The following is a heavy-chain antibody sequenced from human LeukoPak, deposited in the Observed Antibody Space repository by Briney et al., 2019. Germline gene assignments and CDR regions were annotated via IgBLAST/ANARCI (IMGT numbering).Heavy chain of an antibody. Sequence: PGGSLRLSCAASRFTFSSYWMHWVRQAPGKGLGWVSRINIDGSIRTYADSVKGRFTISRDNAKNTLSLQMNSLRTEDTAVYYCEREVCIGGSCSVFDYWGQGTLVTVSS. J-gene: IGHJ4*02. CDR1: RFTFSSYW. D-gene: IGHD2-15*01. CDR2: INIDGSIR. CDR3: EREVCIGGSCSVFDY. V-gene: IGHV3-74*01.